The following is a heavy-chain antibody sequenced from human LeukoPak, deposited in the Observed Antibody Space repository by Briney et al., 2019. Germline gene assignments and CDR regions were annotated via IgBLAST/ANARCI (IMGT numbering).Heavy chain of an antibody. Sequence: ASVTVSCKASGYTFTIYAMNWVRQAPGQGLEWMGWINTNTGNPTYAQGFTGRFVFSLDTSVSTAYLQISSLKAEDTAVYYCARGSGPAYDFWSGYYYYYGMDVWGQGTTVTVSS. CDR3: ARGSGPAYDFWSGYYYYYGMDV. J-gene: IGHJ6*02. CDR1: GYTFTIYA. V-gene: IGHV7-4-1*02. D-gene: IGHD3-3*01. CDR2: INTNTGNP.